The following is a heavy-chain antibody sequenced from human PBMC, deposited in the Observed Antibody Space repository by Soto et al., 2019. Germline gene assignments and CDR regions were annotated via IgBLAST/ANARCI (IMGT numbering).Heavy chain of an antibody. V-gene: IGHV1-69*01. D-gene: IGHD3-16*01. CDR1: GGTFSSYA. CDR2: IIPIFGTA. Sequence: QVQLVQSGAELKKPGSSVKVSCKASGGTFSSYAISWVRQAPGQRLEFMGGIIPIFGTANYEQKFQGRGTITADESTSISYRELSSLRSEDTGVYYCARVGEEAQPYYYGIDVWGQGTTVTESS. J-gene: IGHJ6*02. CDR3: ARVGEEAQPYYYGIDV.